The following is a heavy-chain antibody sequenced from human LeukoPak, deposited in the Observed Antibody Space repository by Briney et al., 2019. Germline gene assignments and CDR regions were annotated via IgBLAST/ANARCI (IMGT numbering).Heavy chain of an antibody. J-gene: IGHJ4*02. CDR2: IYSSGGST. CDR1: GFTFSDYG. CDR3: AKSSPMTMVRGANDY. Sequence: PGGSLRLSCAASGFTFSDYGMSWVRQAPGKGLEWVSTIYSSGGSTYYADSVKGRFTISRDNSVNTLYLQMNSLRAEDTAVYYCAKSSPMTMVRGANDYWGQGTLVTVSS. D-gene: IGHD3-10*01. V-gene: IGHV3-23*01.